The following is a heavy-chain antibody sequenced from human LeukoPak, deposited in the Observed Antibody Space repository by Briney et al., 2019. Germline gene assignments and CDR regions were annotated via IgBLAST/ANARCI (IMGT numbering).Heavy chain of an antibody. J-gene: IGHJ4*02. CDR1: GYTFTSYY. D-gene: IGHD3-9*01. CDR2: IIPILGIA. V-gene: IGHV1-69*02. Sequence: ASVKVSCKASGYTFTSYYMHWVRQAPGQGLEWMGRIIPILGIANYAQKFQGRVTITADKSTSTAYMELSSLRSEDTAVYYCARADILTGYLDYWGQGTLVTVSS. CDR3: ARADILTGYLDY.